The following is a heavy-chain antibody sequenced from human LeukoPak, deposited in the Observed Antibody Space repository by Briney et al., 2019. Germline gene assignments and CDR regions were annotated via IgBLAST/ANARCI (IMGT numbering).Heavy chain of an antibody. CDR2: IGIDSGNT. J-gene: IGHJ4*02. D-gene: IGHD5-24*01. Sequence: AGSLCRSCAGSGFTNRDFSMIRQRPAPGMGLAWISYIGIDSGNTNYGGSVKDRFTISGDKAKNTLYLQMNSLRVEDTAAYYCARDYKYAFNNWGQGTLVTVSS. CDR3: ARDYKYAFNN. V-gene: IGHV3-11*06. CDR1: GFTNRDFS.